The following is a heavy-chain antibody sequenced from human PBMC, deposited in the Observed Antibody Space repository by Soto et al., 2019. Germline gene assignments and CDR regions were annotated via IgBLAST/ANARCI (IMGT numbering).Heavy chain of an antibody. CDR1: GYSFTSYW. V-gene: IGHV5-10-1*01. Sequence: PGESLKISCKGSGYSFTSYWISWVRQMPGKGLEWMGRIDPSDSYTNYSPSFQGHVTISADKSISTAYLQWSSLKASDTAMYYCARRGSSSYYYYYYGMDVWGQGTTLTVS. CDR2: IDPSDSYT. D-gene: IGHD6-13*01. J-gene: IGHJ6*02. CDR3: ARRGSSSYYYYYYGMDV.